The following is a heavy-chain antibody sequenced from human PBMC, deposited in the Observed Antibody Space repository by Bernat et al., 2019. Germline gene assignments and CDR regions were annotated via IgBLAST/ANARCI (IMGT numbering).Heavy chain of an antibody. D-gene: IGHD1-26*01. CDR1: GFTFSGYS. V-gene: IGHV3-21*01. CDR2: ISSTSSYT. J-gene: IGHJ4*02. Sequence: DVQLLESGGGLVQPGGSLRLSCAASGFTFSGYSMNWVRQAPGKGLEWVSCISSTSSYTNYVDSVKGRFTISRDNAKSSLYLQMNSLRAEDTAVYYCARDHGGSYLFDYWGQGTLVTVSS. CDR3: ARDHGGSYLFDY.